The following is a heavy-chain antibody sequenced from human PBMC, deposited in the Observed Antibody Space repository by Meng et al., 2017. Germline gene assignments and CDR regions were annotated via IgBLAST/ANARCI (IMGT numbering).Heavy chain of an antibody. CDR1: GGSFSGYY. J-gene: IGHJ4*02. CDR2: INHSGST. D-gene: IGHD3-16*02. V-gene: IGHV4-34*01. Sequence: SETLSLTCAVYGGSFSGYYWSWIRQPPGKGLEWIGEINHSGSTNYNPSLKSRVTISVDTSKNQFSLKLSSVTAADTAVYYCARALTTHYDYVWGSYRRYYFDYWGQGTLVIVSS. CDR3: ARALTTHYDYVWGSYRRYYFDY.